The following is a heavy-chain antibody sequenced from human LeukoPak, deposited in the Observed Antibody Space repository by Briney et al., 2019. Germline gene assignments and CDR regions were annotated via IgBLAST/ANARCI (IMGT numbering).Heavy chain of an antibody. V-gene: IGHV3-11*06. J-gene: IGHJ6*04. D-gene: IGHD3-9*01. CDR1: GFTFSDYY. CDR3: ARDQESDILTGLSTSGMDV. Sequence: PGGSLRLSCAASGFTFSDYYMSWIRQAPGKGLEWVSYISSRSSYTNYAEPVKGRFTIYRDNAKNSLYLQMNSLRAEDTAVYYCARDQESDILTGLSTSGMDVWGKGTTVTVSS. CDR2: ISSRSSYT.